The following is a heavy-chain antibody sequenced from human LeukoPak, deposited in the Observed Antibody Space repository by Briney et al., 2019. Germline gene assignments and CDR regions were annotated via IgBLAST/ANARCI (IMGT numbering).Heavy chain of an antibody. CDR3: AKDRFGIAAAGTNWFDP. CDR2: ISGSGGST. D-gene: IGHD6-13*01. Sequence: GGSLRLSCAASGFTFSSYAMSWVRQAPGKGLEWVSAISGSGGSTYYADSVKGRFTISRDNSKNTLYPQMNSLRAEDTAVYYCAKDRFGIAAAGTNWFDPWGQGTLVTVSS. V-gene: IGHV3-23*01. CDR1: GFTFSSYA. J-gene: IGHJ5*02.